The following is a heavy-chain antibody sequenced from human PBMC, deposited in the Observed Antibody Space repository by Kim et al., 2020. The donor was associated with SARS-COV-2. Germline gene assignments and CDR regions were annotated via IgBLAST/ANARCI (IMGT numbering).Heavy chain of an antibody. CDR1: GGSISSSSYY. V-gene: IGHV4-39*01. J-gene: IGHJ5*02. CDR2: IYYSGST. Sequence: SETLSLTCTVSGGSISSSSYYWGWIRQPPGKGLEWIGSIYYSGSTYYNPSLKSRVTISVDTSKNQFSLKLSSVTAADTAVYYCARHRAPEEWLRFSWLYNWFDPWGQGTLVTVSS. D-gene: IGHD5-12*01. CDR3: ARHRAPEEWLRFSWLYNWFDP.